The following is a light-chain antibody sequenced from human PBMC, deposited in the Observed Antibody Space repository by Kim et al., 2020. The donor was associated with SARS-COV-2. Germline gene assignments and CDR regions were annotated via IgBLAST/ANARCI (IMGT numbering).Light chain of an antibody. J-gene: IGLJ1*01. CDR3: CSYAGSRV. Sequence: SPGQSITISRTGTSSDVGSYNLVSWYQQHPGKAPKLMIYEVSKRPSGVSNRFSGSKSGNTASLTISGLQAEDEADYYCCSYAGSRVFGTGTKVTVL. V-gene: IGLV2-23*02. CDR2: EVS. CDR1: SSDVGSYNL.